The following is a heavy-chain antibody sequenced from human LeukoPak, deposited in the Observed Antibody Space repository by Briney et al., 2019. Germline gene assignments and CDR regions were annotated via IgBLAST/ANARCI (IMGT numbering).Heavy chain of an antibody. V-gene: IGHV7-4-1*02. CDR3: ARAQEVAEQWLRGGNWFDP. CDR2: INTNTGNP. D-gene: IGHD6-19*01. CDR1: GYTFTSYY. Sequence: ASVKVSCKASGYTFTSYYMHWVRQAPGQGLEWMAWINTNTGNPTYAQGFTGRFVFSLDTSVSTAYLQISSLKAEDTAVYYCARAQEVAEQWLRGGNWFDPWGQGTLVTVSS. J-gene: IGHJ5*02.